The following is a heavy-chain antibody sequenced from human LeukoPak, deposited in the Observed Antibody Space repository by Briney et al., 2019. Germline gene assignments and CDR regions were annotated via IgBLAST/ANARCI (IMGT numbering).Heavy chain of an antibody. CDR1: GGSISSYY. CDR2: IYYSGST. D-gene: IGHD5-18*01. J-gene: IGHJ4*02. CDR3: ARGRGFSYGATTGFDY. V-gene: IGHV4-59*01. Sequence: SETLSLTCTVSGGSISSYYWSWIRQPPGKGLEWIGYIYYSGSTNYNPSLKSRVTILVDTSKNQFSLNLSSVTAADTAVYYCARGRGFSYGATTGFDYWGQGTLVTVSS.